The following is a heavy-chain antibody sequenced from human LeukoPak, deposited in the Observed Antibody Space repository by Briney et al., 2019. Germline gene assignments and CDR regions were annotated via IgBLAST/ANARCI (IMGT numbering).Heavy chain of an antibody. CDR3: ARDLPFDL. CDR2: ISSSSSTI. CDR1: GFTFDDYA. J-gene: IGHJ4*02. V-gene: IGHV3-48*01. Sequence: GRSLRLSCAASGFTFDDYAMHWVRQAPGKGLEWVSYISSSSSTIYYADSVKGRFTVSRDNAKNSLYLQMNSLRAEDTARYFCARDLPFDLWGQGTLVTVSS.